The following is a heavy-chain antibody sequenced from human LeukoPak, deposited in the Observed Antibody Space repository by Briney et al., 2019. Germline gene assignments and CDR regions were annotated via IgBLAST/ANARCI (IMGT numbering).Heavy chain of an antibody. CDR2: ISYDGSDK. D-gene: IGHD5-18*01. V-gene: IGHV3-30*18. Sequence: GRSLRLSCAASGFTFSTNAMHWVRQAPGKGLEWVAIISYDGSDKYYADSVKGRLTISRDNSKNTLDLQMNSLRTEDTAVYYCAKDQGIQLGIDYWGQGSLVTVSS. J-gene: IGHJ4*02. CDR3: AKDQGIQLGIDY. CDR1: GFTFSTNA.